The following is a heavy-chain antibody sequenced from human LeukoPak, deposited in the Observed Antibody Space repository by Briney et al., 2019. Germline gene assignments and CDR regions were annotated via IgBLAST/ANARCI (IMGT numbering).Heavy chain of an antibody. V-gene: IGHV3-53*01. Sequence: GGSLRLSCAASGFTVSSNYTSWVRQAPGKGLEWVSVIYSGGSTYYADSVKGRFTISRDNSKNTLYLQMNSLRAEDTAVYYCARDSGDHIFDYWGQGTLVTVSS. CDR2: IYSGGST. D-gene: IGHD3-10*01. J-gene: IGHJ4*02. CDR3: ARDSGDHIFDY. CDR1: GFTVSSNY.